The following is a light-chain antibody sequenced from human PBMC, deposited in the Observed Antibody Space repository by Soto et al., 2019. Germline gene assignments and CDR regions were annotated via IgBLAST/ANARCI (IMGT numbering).Light chain of an antibody. CDR2: DAS. V-gene: IGKV3-11*01. CDR3: QQRSDWPST. Sequence: EIVLTQSAATLSLSPGDRATLSCRASQSVGSYLGWYQQRPGQAPRLLIYDASNRATGIPARFSGSGSGTDFTLTISSLEPEDFALYYCQQRSDWPSTFGGGTKVEIK. CDR1: QSVGSY. J-gene: IGKJ4*01.